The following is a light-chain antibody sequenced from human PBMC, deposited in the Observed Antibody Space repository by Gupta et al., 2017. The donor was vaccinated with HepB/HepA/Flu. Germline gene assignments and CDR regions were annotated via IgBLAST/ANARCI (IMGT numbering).Light chain of an antibody. CDR3: QQRDSTPPLT. CDR2: AAS. J-gene: IGKJ5*01. Sequence: DIQMTQSPSSLSASVGDRVTITCRASQSISSYLNWYQQKPGKAPKILIYAASSLQSGVPSRFSRSGSGTDFTLTISSLQPEDFATYYCQQRDSTPPLTFGQGTRLEIK. CDR1: QSISSY. V-gene: IGKV1-39*01.